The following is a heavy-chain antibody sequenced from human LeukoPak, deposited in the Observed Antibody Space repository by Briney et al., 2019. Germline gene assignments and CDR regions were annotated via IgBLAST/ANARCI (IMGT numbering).Heavy chain of an antibody. J-gene: IGHJ4*02. CDR3: ARDTNCFFDY. V-gene: IGHV3-21*01. Sequence: GGSLRLSCAASGFTFSNYSINWVRQAPGKGLEWVSSISSGSSYIYCADSVEGRFTISRDNHKNSLYLQMNSLRAEDTAVYYCARDTNCFFDYWGQGTLVTVSS. D-gene: IGHD2-2*01. CDR1: GFTFSNYS. CDR2: ISSGSSYI.